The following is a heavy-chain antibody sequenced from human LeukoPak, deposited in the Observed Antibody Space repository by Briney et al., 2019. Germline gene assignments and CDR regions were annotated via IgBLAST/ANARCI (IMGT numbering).Heavy chain of an antibody. J-gene: IGHJ3*01. Sequence: SETLSLTCTVSGYSISSGYYWGWIRQPPGKGLEWIGSIYHSGSTYYNPSLKSRVTMSVATSKNQFSLKLSSVTAADTAAYYCARHRGGFDLWGQGTMVTVSS. CDR3: ARHRGGFDL. CDR2: IYHSGST. V-gene: IGHV4-38-2*02. CDR1: GYSISSGYY. D-gene: IGHD2-15*01.